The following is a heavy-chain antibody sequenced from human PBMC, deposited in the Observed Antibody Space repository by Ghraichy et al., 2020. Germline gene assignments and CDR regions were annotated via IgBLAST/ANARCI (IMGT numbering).Heavy chain of an antibody. D-gene: IGHD4-23*01. V-gene: IGHV3-48*02. Sequence: GGSLRLSCVGSGFTFGSYNMNWVRQSPGKGLEWVSYITSSSRSIFYADSVKGRFTISRDNAKNSLSLQMNSLRDEDTAVYYCARASRVVRFYYYDGMDVWGQGTTVTVSS. J-gene: IGHJ6*02. CDR1: GFTFGSYN. CDR2: ITSSSRSI. CDR3: ARASRVVRFYYYDGMDV.